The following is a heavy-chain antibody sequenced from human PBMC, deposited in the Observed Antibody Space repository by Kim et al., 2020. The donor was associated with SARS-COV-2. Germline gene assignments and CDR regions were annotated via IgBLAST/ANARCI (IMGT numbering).Heavy chain of an antibody. D-gene: IGHD1-26*01. V-gene: IGHV3-21*01. CDR2: ISSSSSYI. CDR1: GFTFSSYS. CDR3: ARRVVGATGEDY. Sequence: GGSLRLSCAASGFTFSSYSMNWVRQAPGKGLEWVSSISSSSSYIYYADSVKGRFTISRDNAKNSLYLQMNSLRAEDTAVYYCARRVVGATGEDYWGQGTLVTVSS. J-gene: IGHJ4*02.